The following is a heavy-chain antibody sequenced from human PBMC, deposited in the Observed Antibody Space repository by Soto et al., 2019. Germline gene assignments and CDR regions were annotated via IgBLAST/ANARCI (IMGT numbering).Heavy chain of an antibody. CDR2: MNPNSGNT. CDR3: ASRYCSGGSCYDASFDY. Sequence: QVQLVQSGAEVKKPGASVKVSCKASGYTFTNYDINWVRQATGQGLEWMGWMNPNSGNTGYAQKFQGRVTMTRNTSISTAYMELSSLRSEDTAVYYCASRYCSGGSCYDASFDYWGQGTLVTVSS. CDR1: GYTFTNYD. V-gene: IGHV1-8*01. D-gene: IGHD2-15*01. J-gene: IGHJ4*02.